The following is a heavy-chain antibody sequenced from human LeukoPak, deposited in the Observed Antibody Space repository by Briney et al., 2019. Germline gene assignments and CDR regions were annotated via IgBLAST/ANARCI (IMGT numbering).Heavy chain of an antibody. D-gene: IGHD5-12*01. Sequence: GGSLRLSCAASGFTFSSYAMSWVRQAPGKGLEWVSAISGSGGSTYYADSVKGRFTISRDNSKNTLYLQMNSLRAEDTAVYYCAKRSGGDIVATVGYWGQGTLVTASS. CDR1: GFTFSSYA. CDR3: AKRSGGDIVATVGY. CDR2: ISGSGGST. J-gene: IGHJ4*02. V-gene: IGHV3-23*01.